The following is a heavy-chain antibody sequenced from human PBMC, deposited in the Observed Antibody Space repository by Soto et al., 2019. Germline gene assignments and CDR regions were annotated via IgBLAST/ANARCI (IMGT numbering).Heavy chain of an antibody. CDR2: IYDSGST. CDR1: GGSFSTYY. D-gene: IGHD3-10*01. CDR3: ARDAYYYGSGSSYYYGMDV. V-gene: IGHV4-59*01. Sequence: QVQLQESGPGLVKPSETLSLSCTVSGGSFSTYYWNWIRQPPGKGLEWIGYIYDSGSTNYNPSVKSRVTISVDTSKNQFSLKLSSVTAGDTAVYYCARDAYYYGSGSSYYYGMDVWGQGTTVTVSS. J-gene: IGHJ6*02.